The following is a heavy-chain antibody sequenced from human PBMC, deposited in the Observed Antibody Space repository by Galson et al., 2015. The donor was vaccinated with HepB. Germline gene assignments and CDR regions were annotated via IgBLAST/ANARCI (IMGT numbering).Heavy chain of an antibody. J-gene: IGHJ5*02. CDR1: GFTFSDYY. V-gene: IGHV3-11*03. CDR2: ISSSSSYT. D-gene: IGHD3-10*01. CDR3: ARYRDYYGSGSYHRWFDP. Sequence: SLRLSCAASGFTFSDYYMSWLRQAPGKGLEWVSYISSSSSYTNYADSVKGRFTISRDNAKNSLYLQMNSLRAEDTAVYYCARYRDYYGSGSYHRWFDPWGQGTLVTVSS.